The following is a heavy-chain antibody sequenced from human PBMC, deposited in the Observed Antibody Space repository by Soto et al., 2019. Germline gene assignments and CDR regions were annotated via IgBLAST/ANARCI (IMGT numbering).Heavy chain of an antibody. D-gene: IGHD3-10*01. CDR1: GGSFSGYY. V-gene: IGHV4-34*01. Sequence: PSETLSLTCAAYGGSFSGYYWSWIRQPPGKGLEWIGEINHGGSTNYNPSLKSRVTISVDTSKNQFSLKLSSVTAADTAVYYCARGSRSPPMAHLYYYYGMDVWGQGTTVTVSS. CDR2: INHGGST. J-gene: IGHJ6*02. CDR3: ARGSRSPPMAHLYYYYGMDV.